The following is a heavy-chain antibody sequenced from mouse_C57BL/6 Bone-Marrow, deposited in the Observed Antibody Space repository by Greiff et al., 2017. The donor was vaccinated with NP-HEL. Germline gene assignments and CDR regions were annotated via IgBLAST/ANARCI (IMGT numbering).Heavy chain of an antibody. Sequence: EVKLQESGPGLVKPSQSLSLTCSVTGYSIISGYYWNWIRQFPGNKLEWMAYISYDGSNNYNPSLKNRISITRDISKNQFFLKLTSVTTEDTATYYCAREEGYYGSPFAYWGQGTLVTVSA. CDR3: AREEGYYGSPFAY. V-gene: IGHV3-6*01. CDR2: ISYDGSN. D-gene: IGHD1-1*01. CDR1: GYSIISGYY. J-gene: IGHJ3*01.